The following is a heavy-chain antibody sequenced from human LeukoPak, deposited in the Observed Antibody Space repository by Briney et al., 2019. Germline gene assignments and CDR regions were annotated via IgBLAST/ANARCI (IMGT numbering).Heavy chain of an antibody. CDR1: GFTFTNYN. J-gene: IGHJ4*02. CDR3: ARGEGYSGYDLIDY. Sequence: PGGSLRLSCAASGFTFTNYNMNWVRQAPGKGLEWVSYISSSSSTIYYADSVKGRFTISRDNAKNSLYLQMNSLRAEDTAVYYCARGEGYSGYDLIDYWGQGTLVTVSS. CDR2: ISSSSSTI. V-gene: IGHV3-48*01. D-gene: IGHD5-12*01.